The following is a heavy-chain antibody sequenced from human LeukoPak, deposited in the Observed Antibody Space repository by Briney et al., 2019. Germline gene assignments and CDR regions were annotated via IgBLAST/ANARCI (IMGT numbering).Heavy chain of an antibody. Sequence: GRSLRLSCAASGFTFSSYGMHWVRQAPGKGLEWVAVISYDGSNKYYADSVKGRFTISRDKSKNTLYLQMNSLRAEDTAVYYCAKEAGWNRVYGSGSYTYFDYWGQGTLVTVSS. CDR1: GFTFSSYG. V-gene: IGHV3-30*18. CDR3: AKEAGWNRVYGSGSYTYFDY. D-gene: IGHD3-10*01. CDR2: ISYDGSNK. J-gene: IGHJ4*02.